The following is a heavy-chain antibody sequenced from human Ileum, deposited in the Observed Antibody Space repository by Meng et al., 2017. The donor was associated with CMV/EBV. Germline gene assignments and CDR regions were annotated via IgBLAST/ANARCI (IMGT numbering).Heavy chain of an antibody. V-gene: IGHV4-59*01. CDR2: MCYDGMT. CDR3: ALRGLAAGTFQQ. D-gene: IGHD6-13*01. J-gene: IGHJ1*01. Sequence: QVQLQDAAPGLLKPSETLSLTCAVSDDSMSRNCWSWIRQPPGKGLEWIGYMCYDGMTNYNPSLKSRITISGDTSKNQFSLQVTSVTAADTAMYYCALRGLAAGTFQQWGQGTLVTVSS. CDR1: DDSMSRNC.